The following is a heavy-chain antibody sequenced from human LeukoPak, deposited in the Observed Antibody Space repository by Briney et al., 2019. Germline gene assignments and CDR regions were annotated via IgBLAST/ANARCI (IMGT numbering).Heavy chain of an antibody. CDR1: GFTFSGFW. D-gene: IGHD2-15*01. V-gene: IGHV3-7*01. Sequence: GGSLRLSCAASGFTFSGFWMSWVRQAPGKGLEWVANIKVDGSEKNYVDSVRGRFTISRDNAKNSLYLQMNSLRAEDTAVYYCTRNGRSLDYWGQGTLVTVSS. CDR2: IKVDGSEK. CDR3: TRNGRSLDY. J-gene: IGHJ4*02.